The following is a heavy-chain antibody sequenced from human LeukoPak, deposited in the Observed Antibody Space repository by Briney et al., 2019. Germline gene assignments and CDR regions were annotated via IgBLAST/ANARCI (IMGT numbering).Heavy chain of an antibody. CDR2: ISYDGSNK. D-gene: IGHD2-21*01. V-gene: IGHV3-30*04. CDR3: ASRNVFPDAFDI. J-gene: IGHJ3*02. CDR1: GFTFVNYA. Sequence: GGSLRLSCAASGFTFVNYAMSWVRLAPGKGLEWVAVISYDGSNKYYADSVKGRFTIARDNSKNTLYLQMNSLRAEDTAVYYCASRNVFPDAFDIWGQGTMVTVSS.